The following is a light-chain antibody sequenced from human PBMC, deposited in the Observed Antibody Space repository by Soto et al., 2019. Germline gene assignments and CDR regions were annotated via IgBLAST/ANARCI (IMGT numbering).Light chain of an antibody. V-gene: IGLV2-8*01. CDR1: SSDVGGYNY. Sequence: QSALTQPPSASGSPGQSVTISCTVTSSDVGGYNYVSWYQQHPGKAPKLMIYEVSKRPSGVPDRFSGSKSGNTASLTVSGLQAEDEADYYCSSYAGSNSYVFGTGTKLTVL. J-gene: IGLJ1*01. CDR2: EVS. CDR3: SSYAGSNSYV.